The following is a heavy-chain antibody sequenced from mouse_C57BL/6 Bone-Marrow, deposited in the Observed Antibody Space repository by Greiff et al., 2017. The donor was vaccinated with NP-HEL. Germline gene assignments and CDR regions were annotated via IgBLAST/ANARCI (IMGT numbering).Heavy chain of an antibody. CDR2: IHPNSGST. V-gene: IGHV1-64*01. CDR1: GYTFTSYW. D-gene: IGHD1-1*01. CDR3: ARTGYYGSSSFAY. Sequence: QVQLKESGAELVKPGASVKLSCKASGYTFTSYWMHWVKQRPGQGLEWIGMIHPNSGSTNYNEKFKSKATLTVDKSSSTAYMQLSSLTSEDSAVYYCARTGYYGSSSFAYWGQGTLVTVSA. J-gene: IGHJ3*01.